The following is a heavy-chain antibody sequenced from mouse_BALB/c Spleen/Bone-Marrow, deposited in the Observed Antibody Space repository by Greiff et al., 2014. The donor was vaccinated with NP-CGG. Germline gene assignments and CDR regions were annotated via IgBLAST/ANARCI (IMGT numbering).Heavy chain of an antibody. V-gene: IGHV1-54*01. Sequence: QVQLKHSGAELVRPGTSVKVSCKGSGYAFTNYLIEWVKQRPGQGLEWIGVINSGSGGTKYNEKFKGKATLTADKSSSTAYMQLSSLTSDDSAVYFCARAITDAMDYWGQGTSVTVSS. CDR3: ARAITDAMDY. CDR1: GYAFTNYL. CDR2: INSGSGGT. J-gene: IGHJ4*01. D-gene: IGHD2-4*01.